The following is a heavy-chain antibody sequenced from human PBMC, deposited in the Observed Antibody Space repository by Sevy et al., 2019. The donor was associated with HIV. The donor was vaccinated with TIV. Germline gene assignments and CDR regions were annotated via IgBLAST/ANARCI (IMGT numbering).Heavy chain of an antibody. V-gene: IGHV5-51*01. CDR3: ARHSDFSSSWYDY. D-gene: IGHD4-4*01. CDR2: LFPGDSDI. J-gene: IGHJ4*02. Sequence: GESLKISCKGSGYTFTSYYIAWVRQMPGKGPEWMGFLFPGDSDIRYNPSFQGHVVISADNSLNTAYLQWGSLKASDSAMYFCARHSDFSSSWYDYWGQGTLVTVSS. CDR1: GYTFTSYY.